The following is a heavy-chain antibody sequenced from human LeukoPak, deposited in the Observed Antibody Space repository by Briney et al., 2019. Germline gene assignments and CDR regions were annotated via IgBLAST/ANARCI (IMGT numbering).Heavy chain of an antibody. V-gene: IGHV1-2*02. CDR2: INPNSGGT. Sequence: ASVKVSFKASGYTFTVYYMHWVRQAPGQGHEWMGWINPNSGGTNYAQQFQGRVTMTRDTSISTAYMELSRLRSDDTAVYYCARDSYDILYYYYYYMDVWGKGTTVTVSS. CDR3: ARDSYDILYYYYYYMDV. D-gene: IGHD3-22*01. CDR1: GYTFTVYY. J-gene: IGHJ6*03.